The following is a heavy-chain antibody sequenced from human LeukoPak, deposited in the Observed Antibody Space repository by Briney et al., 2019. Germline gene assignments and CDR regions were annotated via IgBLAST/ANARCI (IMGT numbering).Heavy chain of an antibody. J-gene: IGHJ3*02. CDR1: GGSISSGGYS. CDR2: IYHSGST. D-gene: IGHD3-22*01. CDR3: ARDGYYYDSSGHPPAFDI. V-gene: IGHV4-30-2*01. Sequence: SETLSLTCAVSGGSISSGGYSWSWIRQPPGKGLEWIGYIYHSGSTYYNPSLKSRVTISVDRSKNQFSLKLSSVTAADTAVYYCARDGYYYDSSGHPPAFDIWGQGTMVTVSS.